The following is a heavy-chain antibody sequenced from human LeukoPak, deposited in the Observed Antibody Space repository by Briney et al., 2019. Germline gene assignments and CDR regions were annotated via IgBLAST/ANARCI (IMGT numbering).Heavy chain of an antibody. CDR3: AKGESQPKYYFDY. V-gene: IGHV3-23*01. CDR2: TSGSGNK. J-gene: IGHJ4*02. CDR1: GFSFSSYA. D-gene: IGHD2-2*01. Sequence: PGGSLRLSCAASGFSFSSYAMRWVRQAPGKGREWGATTSGSGNKYYADSVKGRFTISRDNSKNTLYLQMTSLRAEDTALYYCAKGESQPKYYFDYWGQGILVTVSS.